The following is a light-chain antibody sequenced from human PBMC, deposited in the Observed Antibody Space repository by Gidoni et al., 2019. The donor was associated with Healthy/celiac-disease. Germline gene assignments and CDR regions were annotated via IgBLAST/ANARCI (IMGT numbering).Light chain of an antibody. CDR1: QSVSSSY. CDR3: QQYGSSPPYT. V-gene: IGKV3-20*01. Sequence: ELVLTQSPGTLSLSPGERAPLSCRASQSVSSSYLAWYQQKPGQAPRLLIYGASSRATGIPDRCSGSGSVTDFTLTISRLEPEDFAVYYCQQYGSSPPYTFGQGTKLEIK. J-gene: IGKJ2*01. CDR2: GAS.